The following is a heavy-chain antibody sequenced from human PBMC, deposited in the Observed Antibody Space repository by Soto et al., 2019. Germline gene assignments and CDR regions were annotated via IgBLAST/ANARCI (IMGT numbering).Heavy chain of an antibody. CDR3: ARVSATGTRWFDH. D-gene: IGHD6-13*01. J-gene: IGHJ5*02. CDR2: ISHRGTA. Sequence: TLSLTCTVAGDSISSGAYYWGWIRQHPGKGLEWIGYISHRGTAYYTPSLKSRVSLSVDPSKSQFSLNVTSLTAADTAVYYCARVSATGTRWFDHWGPGTLVTVSS. V-gene: IGHV4-31*03. CDR1: GDSISSGAYY.